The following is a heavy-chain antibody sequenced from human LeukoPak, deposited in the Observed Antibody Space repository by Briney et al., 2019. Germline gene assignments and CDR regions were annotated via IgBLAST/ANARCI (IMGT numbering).Heavy chain of an antibody. CDR3: VKDKGSSFDY. J-gene: IGHJ4*02. Sequence: GGSLRLSCAASGFTFDDYVMHWVRQAPGKGLEWVSGISWNSGSIGYADSVKGRFTISRDNAKNSPYLQMNSLRAEDAALYYCVKDKGSSFDYWGQGTLVTVSS. CDR2: ISWNSGSI. CDR1: GFTFDDYV. V-gene: IGHV3-9*01. D-gene: IGHD6-13*01.